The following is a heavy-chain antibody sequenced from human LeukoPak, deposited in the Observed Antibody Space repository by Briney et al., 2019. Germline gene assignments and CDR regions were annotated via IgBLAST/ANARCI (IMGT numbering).Heavy chain of an antibody. V-gene: IGHV3-20*04. D-gene: IGHD3-22*01. J-gene: IGHJ4*02. Sequence: GGSLRLSCAASGFTFDDDGMSWVRQAPGKGLEWVSGINWNGGSTGYADSVKGRFTISRDNAKNSLYLQMNSLRAEDTALYYCARSRMSSEYPVIDYWGQGTLVTVSS. CDR1: GFTFDDDG. CDR2: INWNGGST. CDR3: ARSRMSSEYPVIDY.